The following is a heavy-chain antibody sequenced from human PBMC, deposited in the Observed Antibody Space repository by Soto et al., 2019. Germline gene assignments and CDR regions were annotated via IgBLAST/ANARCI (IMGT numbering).Heavy chain of an antibody. V-gene: IGHV4-39*01. CDR1: GGSISSSSYY. D-gene: IGHD6-6*01. J-gene: IGHJ4*02. CDR3: ASLEYSSSSLDY. CDR2: IYYSGST. Sequence: SETLSLTCTVSGGSISSSSYYWGWIRQPPGKGLEWIGSIYYSGSTYYNPSLKSRVTISVDTSKNQFSLKLSSVTAADTAVYYCASLEYSSSSLDYWGQGTLVTVSS.